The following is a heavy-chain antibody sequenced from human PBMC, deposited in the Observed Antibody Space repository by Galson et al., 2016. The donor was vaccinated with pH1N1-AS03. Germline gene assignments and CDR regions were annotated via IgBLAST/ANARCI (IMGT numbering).Heavy chain of an antibody. CDR1: GYILTSYW. CDR3: ARQVRDGYNDYFDY. D-gene: IGHD5-24*01. Sequence: SGAEVKKPGESLKISCKTSGYILTSYWVAWVRHMPGKGLEWMGIIYPGNSDTRYSPSFQGQVTISADRSINTAYLQWSSLMASDTAIYYCARQVRDGYNDYFDYWGQGILVTVSS. J-gene: IGHJ4*02. V-gene: IGHV5-51*01. CDR2: IYPGNSDT.